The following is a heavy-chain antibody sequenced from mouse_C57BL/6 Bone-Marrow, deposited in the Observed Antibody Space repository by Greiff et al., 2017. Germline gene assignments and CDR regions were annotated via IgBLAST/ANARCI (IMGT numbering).Heavy chain of an antibody. CDR3: ARREDYSNYCDY. V-gene: IGHV1-62-2*01. J-gene: IGHJ2*01. CDR1: GYTFTEYT. CDR2: FYPGSGSL. D-gene: IGHD2-5*01. Sequence: QVQLQESGAELVKPGASVKLSCKASGYTFTEYTIHWVKQRSGQGLEWIGWFYPGSGSLKYNEKFKDKATLTADKSSSTVYMELSRLTSEDSAVYVCARREDYSNYCDYWGQGTTLTVSS.